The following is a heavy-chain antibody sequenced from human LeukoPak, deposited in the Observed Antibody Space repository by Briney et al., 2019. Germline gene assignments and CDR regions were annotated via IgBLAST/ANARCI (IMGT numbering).Heavy chain of an antibody. CDR3: AKRGYSYSLDA. CDR1: GFTFSDFY. V-gene: IGHV3-11*06. D-gene: IGHD5-18*01. J-gene: IGHJ5*02. Sequence: PGGSLRPSCAASGFTFSDFYMSWIRQAPGKGLEWVSYISSGGSYTKYADSVKGRFTISRDNAKNSLYLQMNSLRAEDTAVYYCAKRGYSYSLDAWGQGTLVAVSS. CDR2: ISSGGSYT.